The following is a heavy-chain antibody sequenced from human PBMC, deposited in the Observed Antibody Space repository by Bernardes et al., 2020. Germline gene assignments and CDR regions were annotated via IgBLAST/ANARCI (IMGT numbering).Heavy chain of an antibody. CDR2: MNPNSGNT. Sequence: SVKVSCKASGYTFTSYDINWVRQATGQGLEWMGWMNPNSGNTGYAQNFQGRVTMTRNTSISTAYMELSSLRSEDTAVYYCARGYVAVGGTYLIPHYYYGMDVWGKGTTVTVSS. D-gene: IGHD6-19*01. J-gene: IGHJ6*04. CDR1: GYTFTSYD. CDR3: ARGYVAVGGTYLIPHYYYGMDV. V-gene: IGHV1-8*01.